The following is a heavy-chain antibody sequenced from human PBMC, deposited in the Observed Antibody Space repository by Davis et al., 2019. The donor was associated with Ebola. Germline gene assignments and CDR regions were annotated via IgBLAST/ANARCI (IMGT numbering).Heavy chain of an antibody. J-gene: IGHJ5*02. V-gene: IGHV5-51*01. CDR1: GYSFTSYW. CDR2: IYPGESDT. Sequence: GESLKISCKGSGYSFTSYWIGWVRQMPGKGLEWMGIIYPGESDTRYSPSFQGQVTISADKSISTAYLQWSSLKASDTAMYYCARGYGYCSGGSCYPTNWFDPWGQGTLVTVSS. CDR3: ARGYGYCSGGSCYPTNWFDP. D-gene: IGHD2-15*01.